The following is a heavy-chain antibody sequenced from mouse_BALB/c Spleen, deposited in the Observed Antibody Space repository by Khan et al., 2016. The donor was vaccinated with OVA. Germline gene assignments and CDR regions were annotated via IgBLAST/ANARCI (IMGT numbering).Heavy chain of an antibody. J-gene: IGHJ3*01. D-gene: IGHD1-1*01. CDR2: INPSTGYS. CDR1: GYTFTSYW. Sequence: VQLVESGAELAKPGASVKMSCKASGYTFTSYWMHWLKQRPGQGLEWIGYINPSTGYSEYNQKFKDKATLTADKSSSTAYMQLSSLTSDDSAVYYCANHGSSSAWFAYWGQGTLVTVSA. CDR3: ANHGSSSAWFAY. V-gene: IGHV1-7*01.